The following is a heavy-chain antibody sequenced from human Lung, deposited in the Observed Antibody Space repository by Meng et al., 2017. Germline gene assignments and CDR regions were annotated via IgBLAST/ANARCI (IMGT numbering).Heavy chain of an antibody. Sequence: QLQHQESDPGLVKPSESLSLTCRVSGGSISSSSNYWDWIRQPPGKRLEWIGSIYYSGATYYNPSLKSRVTMSVDTSKNQFSLRLSSVTAADTAVFYCARRVHDGRHYHYFDYWGQGALVTVSS. V-gene: IGHV4-39*01. J-gene: IGHJ4*02. CDR1: GGSISSSSNY. CDR3: ARRVHDGRHYHYFDY. CDR2: IYYSGAT. D-gene: IGHD3-16*01.